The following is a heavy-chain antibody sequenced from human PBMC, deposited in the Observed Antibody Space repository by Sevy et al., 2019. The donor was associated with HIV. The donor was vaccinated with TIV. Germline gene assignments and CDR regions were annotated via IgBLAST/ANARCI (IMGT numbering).Heavy chain of an antibody. V-gene: IGHV3-7*01. Sequence: GGSLRLSCAASGFTFDAFWMHWVRQAPGKGLEWVANIRPDGNEKYYAESVRGRFTISRDNSKESLSLQMSYLRVEDTATYFGARRYFDLWGQGALVTVSS. CDR2: IRPDGNEK. J-gene: IGHJ4*02. CDR1: GFTFDAFW. CDR3: ARRYFDL.